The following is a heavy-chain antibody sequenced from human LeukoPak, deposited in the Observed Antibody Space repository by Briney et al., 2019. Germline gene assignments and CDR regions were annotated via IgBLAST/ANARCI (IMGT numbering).Heavy chain of an antibody. D-gene: IGHD3-3*01. CDR3: ARDPSSYDFWSGYYHPRNWFDP. CDR2: ISSNSSYI. Sequence: GGSLRLSCAASGFTFSSYSMNWVRQAPGKGLEWVSSISSNSSYIYYADSVKGRFTISRDNAKNSLYLQMNSLRAEDTAVYYCARDPSSYDFWSGYYHPRNWFDPWGQGTLVTVSS. J-gene: IGHJ5*02. V-gene: IGHV3-21*01. CDR1: GFTFSSYS.